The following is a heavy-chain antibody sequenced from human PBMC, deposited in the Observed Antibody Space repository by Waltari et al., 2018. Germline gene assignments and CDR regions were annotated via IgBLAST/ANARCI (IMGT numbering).Heavy chain of an antibody. V-gene: IGHV1-2*06. Sequence: PGQGLEWMGRINPNSGGTNYAQKFQGRVTMTRDTSISTAYMELSRLRSDDTAVYYCARAQHITMIVVVVQHWGQGTLVTVSS. D-gene: IGHD3-22*01. J-gene: IGHJ1*01. CDR3: ARAQHITMIVVVVQH. CDR2: INPNSGGT.